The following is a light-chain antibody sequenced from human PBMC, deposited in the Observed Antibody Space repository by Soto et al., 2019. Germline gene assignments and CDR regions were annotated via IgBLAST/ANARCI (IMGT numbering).Light chain of an antibody. Sequence: QSVLTQPPSVSGAPGRGFPSPCPGGASNIGAGYDVHWYQQLPGTAPKLLIYGNSNRPSGVPDRFSGSKSGTSASLAITGLQAEDEADYYCQSYDSSLSGSRVFGGGTKVTVL. J-gene: IGLJ2*01. CDR2: GNS. CDR1: ASNIGAGYD. CDR3: QSYDSSLSGSRV. V-gene: IGLV1-40*01.